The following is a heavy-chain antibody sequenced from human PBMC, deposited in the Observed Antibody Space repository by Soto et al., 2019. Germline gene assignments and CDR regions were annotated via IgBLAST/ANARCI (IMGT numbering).Heavy chain of an antibody. CDR3: AREQWLVLDYYYGMDV. V-gene: IGHV1-18*01. J-gene: IGHJ6*02. Sequence: QVQLVQSGAEVKKPGASVKVSCKASGYTFTSYGISWVRQAPGQGLEWMGWISAYNGNTNYAQKLQGRVTMTTDTXTXRAYMELRSLRSDDTAGYYCAREQWLVLDYYYGMDVWGQGTTVTVSS. CDR1: GYTFTSYG. D-gene: IGHD6-19*01. CDR2: ISAYNGNT.